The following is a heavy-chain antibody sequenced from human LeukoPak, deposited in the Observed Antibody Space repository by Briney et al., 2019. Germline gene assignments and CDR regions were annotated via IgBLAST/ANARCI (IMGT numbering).Heavy chain of an antibody. CDR2: INHSGST. D-gene: IGHD6-19*01. CDR1: GGSFSGYY. Sequence: SETLSLSCTVSGGSFSGYYLSWVRQPPGKGLEWIGEINHSGSTNYNPSLKSRVTISVDKSKNQFSLQLSTVTAAGTAVYYCAGALRYSSPDYWGQGTLVTVSS. J-gene: IGHJ4*02. V-gene: IGHV4-34*01. CDR3: AGALRYSSPDY.